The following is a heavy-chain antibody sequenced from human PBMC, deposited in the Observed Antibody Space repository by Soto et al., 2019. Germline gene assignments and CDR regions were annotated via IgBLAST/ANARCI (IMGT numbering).Heavy chain of an antibody. CDR3: ARGRFGGPGDY. CDR1: GFTFSSYA. CDR2: ISYDGSNK. D-gene: IGHD3-10*01. Sequence: VESGGGVVQPGRSLRLSCAASGFTFSSYAMHWVRQAPGKGLEWVAVISYDGSNKYYADSVKGRFTISRDNSKNTLYLQMNSLRAEDTAVYYCARGRFGGPGDYWGQGTLVTVSS. J-gene: IGHJ4*02. V-gene: IGHV3-30-3*01.